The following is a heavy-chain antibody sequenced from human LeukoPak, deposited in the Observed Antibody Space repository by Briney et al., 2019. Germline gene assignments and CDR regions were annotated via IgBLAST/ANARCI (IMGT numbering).Heavy chain of an antibody. CDR3: AKYISDSGAYYAFDY. D-gene: IGHD3-10*01. V-gene: IGHV3-23*01. Sequence: GGALRLSCAASGCTLSKYAMPWVRQAPGRGLDWVSAITASGTTTYYADSVKGRFTISRDDSKNTLSLQMDSLSAEDTALYYCAKYISDSGAYYAFDYWGQGTLVTVSS. CDR2: ITASGTTT. CDR1: GCTLSKYA. J-gene: IGHJ4*02.